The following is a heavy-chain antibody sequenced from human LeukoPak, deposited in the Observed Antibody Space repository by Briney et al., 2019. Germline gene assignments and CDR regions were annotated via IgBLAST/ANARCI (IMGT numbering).Heavy chain of an antibody. Sequence: GGPLRLSCAASGFTFNTYWMTWVRQAAGKGVEWVDNIKQDGSEKYYVDSVKGRFTISRDNAKNSLYLQMDSLRAEDTAVYYCARELTTQTKASCSGGNCLGYFDYCGQGTLVTVSS. CDR3: ARELTTQTKASCSGGNCLGYFDY. D-gene: IGHD2-15*01. CDR1: GFTFNTYW. V-gene: IGHV3-7*01. CDR2: IKQDGSEK. J-gene: IGHJ4*02.